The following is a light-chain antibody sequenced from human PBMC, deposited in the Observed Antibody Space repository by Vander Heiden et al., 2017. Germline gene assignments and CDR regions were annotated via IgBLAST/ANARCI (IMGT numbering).Light chain of an antibody. CDR3: QQYDSYLWT. CDR1: QGIGTW. V-gene: IGKV1-5*01. Sequence: IQMTQSPYTLSASVGDRVTITCPASQGIGTWLACYQQKPGKAPNLLLYDASYLESGVPSRFSGSGSGTEFTLTISRLQPDDFATYYCQQYDSYLWTFGQGTKVEI. J-gene: IGKJ1*01. CDR2: DAS.